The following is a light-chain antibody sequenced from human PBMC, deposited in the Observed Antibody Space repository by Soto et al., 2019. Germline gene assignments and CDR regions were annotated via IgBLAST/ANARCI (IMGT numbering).Light chain of an antibody. CDR2: EVT. J-gene: IGLJ1*01. Sequence: QSVLAQPRSVSGSPGQSITISCTGTSGDIGSYNRVSWYQQHPGKAPKLIIYEVTDRPSGVSNRFSGSKSGNTASLTIPGLQAEDEAEYYCSSYTNINTRACVFGTGTKVTVL. CDR1: SGDIGSYNR. CDR3: SSYTNINTRACV. V-gene: IGLV2-14*01.